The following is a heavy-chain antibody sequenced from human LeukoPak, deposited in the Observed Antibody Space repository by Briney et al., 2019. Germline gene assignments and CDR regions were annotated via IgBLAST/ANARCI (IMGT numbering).Heavy chain of an antibody. V-gene: IGHV4-39*01. CDR3: ARHGYYYYYMDV. CDR1: GGSISSRSYY. CDR2: IYYSGST. J-gene: IGHJ6*03. Sequence: SETLSLTCTASGGSISSRSYYWGWIRQPPGKGLEWIGSIYYSGSTYYNPSLKSRVTISVDTSKNQFSLKVSSVTAADTAVYYCARHGYYYYYMDVWGKGTTVTISS.